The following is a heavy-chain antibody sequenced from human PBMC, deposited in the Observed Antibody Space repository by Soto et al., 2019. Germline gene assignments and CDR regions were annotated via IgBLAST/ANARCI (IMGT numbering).Heavy chain of an antibody. J-gene: IGHJ6*02. CDR3: AASCVACGGFNYYGMDV. CDR2: IYYSGTT. Sequence: SETLSLTCTVSGGSISSGGYYWYWIRQHPGKGLEWIGYIYYSGTTYYNPSLKSRVTISVDTSKNQFSLKLSSVTAADTAVYYCAASCVACGGFNYYGMDVWGQGTTVNV. D-gene: IGHD2-21*01. V-gene: IGHV4-31*03. CDR1: GGSISSGGYY.